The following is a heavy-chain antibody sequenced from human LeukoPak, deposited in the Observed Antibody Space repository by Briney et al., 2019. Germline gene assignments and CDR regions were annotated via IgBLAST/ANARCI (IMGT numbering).Heavy chain of an antibody. Sequence: ASVKVSCKASGYTFTSYDINWVRQAAGQGLEWMGWMNPNSGHTGYAQKFQGRVTMTNSTSISTAYMELSSLRSEDTAVYYCARGGLYGSGEGLYGMDVWGQGTTVTVSS. CDR3: ARGGLYGSGEGLYGMDV. CDR2: MNPNSGHT. D-gene: IGHD3-10*01. CDR1: GYTFTSYD. V-gene: IGHV1-8*01. J-gene: IGHJ6*02.